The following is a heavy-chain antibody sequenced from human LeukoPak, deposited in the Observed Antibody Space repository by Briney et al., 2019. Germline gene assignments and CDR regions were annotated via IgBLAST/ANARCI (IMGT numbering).Heavy chain of an antibody. CDR1: GFTFSNYW. V-gene: IGHV3-7*01. J-gene: IGHJ3*02. CDR2: IRKDGNDE. D-gene: IGHD2-2*01. Sequence: PGGSLRLSCAASGFTFSNYWMSWVRQAPGKGLEWVANIRKDGNDEYYVDSVKGRFTISRDNAKNTLYLQMNSLRAEDTAVYYCAREVRLGYCSSTSCYDAFDIWGQGTMVTVSS. CDR3: AREVRLGYCSSTSCYDAFDI.